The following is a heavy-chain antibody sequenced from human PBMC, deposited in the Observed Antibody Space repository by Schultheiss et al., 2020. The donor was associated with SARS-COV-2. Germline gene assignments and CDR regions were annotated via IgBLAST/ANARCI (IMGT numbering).Heavy chain of an antibody. CDR2: MNPNSGNT. Sequence: ASVKVSCKASGGTFSTYTISWVRQAPGQGLEWMGRMNPNSGNTGYAQKFQGRVTMTRNTSISTAYMELSSLRSEDTAVYYCARGIWSGSSDYWGQGTLVTVSS. CDR1: GGTFSTYT. V-gene: IGHV1-8*02. D-gene: IGHD3-3*01. J-gene: IGHJ4*02. CDR3: ARGIWSGSSDY.